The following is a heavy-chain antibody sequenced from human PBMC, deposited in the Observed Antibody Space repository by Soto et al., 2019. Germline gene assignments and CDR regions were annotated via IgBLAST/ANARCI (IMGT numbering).Heavy chain of an antibody. Sequence: EVQLVESGGGLVQPGGSLRLSCAASGFTFSSYSMHWVRHALGKGLEWASYSGSSSSNIYYADSVKGRVTIFRDNAKNSLYLQMYSLRDEDTAVYYVSSFVYSGAGTGGLDYWGQGTLVTVSS. D-gene: IGHD6-19*01. CDR2: SGSSSSNI. CDR3: SSFVYSGAGTGGLDY. J-gene: IGHJ4*02. V-gene: IGHV3-48*02. CDR1: GFTFSSYS.